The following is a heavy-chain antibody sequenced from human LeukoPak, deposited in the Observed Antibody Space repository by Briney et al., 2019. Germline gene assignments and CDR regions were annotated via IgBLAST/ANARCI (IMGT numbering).Heavy chain of an antibody. CDR3: ARASNPWLQLS. J-gene: IGHJ4*02. CDR1: GFTFSNYW. Sequence: GGSLRLSCAASGFTFSNYWMIWVRQAPGKGLEWVANMQQDGGQKRYADSVTGRFTVSRDNAQTSLYLHMNSLRAEDTAVYYCARASNPWLQLSWGQGTLVTVSS. CDR2: MQQDGGQK. V-gene: IGHV3-7*05. D-gene: IGHD5-24*01.